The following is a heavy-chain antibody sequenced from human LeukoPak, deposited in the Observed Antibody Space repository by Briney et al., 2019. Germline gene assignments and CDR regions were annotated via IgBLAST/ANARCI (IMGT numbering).Heavy chain of an antibody. J-gene: IGHJ4*02. CDR1: GGTFSSYA. CDR3: ATEYRGSYKPYVD. D-gene: IGHD1-26*01. CDR2: IIPIFGTA. V-gene: IGHV1-69*06. Sequence: GASVKVSCKASGGTFSSYAISWVRQAPGQGLEWMGGIIPIFGTANYAQKFQGRVTMTEDTSTDTAYMEVSSLRSEDTAVYYCATEYRGSYKPYVDWGQGTLVTVSS.